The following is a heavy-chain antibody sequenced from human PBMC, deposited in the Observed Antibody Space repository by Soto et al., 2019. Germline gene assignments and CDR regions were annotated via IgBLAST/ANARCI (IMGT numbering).Heavy chain of an antibody. J-gene: IGHJ6*03. Sequence: GGSLRLSCAASGFTFSSYGMHWVRQAPGKGLEWVVVIWYDGSNKYYADSVKGRFTISRDNSKNTLYLQMNSLRAEDTAVYYCARDRRLAARQVSRYMDVWGKGTTVTVSS. CDR1: GFTFSSYG. D-gene: IGHD6-6*01. CDR2: IWYDGSNK. CDR3: ARDRRLAARQVSRYMDV. V-gene: IGHV3-33*01.